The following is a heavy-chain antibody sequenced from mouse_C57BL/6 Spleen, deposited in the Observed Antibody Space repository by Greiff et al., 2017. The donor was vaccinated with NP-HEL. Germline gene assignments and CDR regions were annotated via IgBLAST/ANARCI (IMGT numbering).Heavy chain of an antibody. CDR2: INPSNGGT. Sequence: QVQLQQPGTELVKPGASVKLSCKASGYTFTSYWMHWVKQRPGQGLEWIGNINPSNGGTNYNEKFKSKATLTVDKSSSTAYMQLSSLTSEDSAVYYCARECTTVVAHYYAMDYWGQGTSVTVSS. CDR3: ARECTTVVAHYYAMDY. D-gene: IGHD1-1*01. CDR1: GYTFTSYW. V-gene: IGHV1-53*01. J-gene: IGHJ4*01.